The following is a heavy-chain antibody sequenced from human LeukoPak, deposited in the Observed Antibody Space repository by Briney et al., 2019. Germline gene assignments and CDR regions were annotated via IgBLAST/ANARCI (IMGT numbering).Heavy chain of an antibody. Sequence: PGGSLRLSCAASGFTFSRDAMSWVRQAPGKGLEWVSAISGSGGSTYYADSEKGRFTVPRDNSKNTLYLQMNSLTAEDTDVYYCAKEAVGIAAATNTFDPWGQGTLVTVSS. D-gene: IGHD6-13*01. CDR2: ISGSGGST. CDR1: GFTFSRDA. CDR3: AKEAVGIAAATNTFDP. J-gene: IGHJ5*02. V-gene: IGHV3-23*01.